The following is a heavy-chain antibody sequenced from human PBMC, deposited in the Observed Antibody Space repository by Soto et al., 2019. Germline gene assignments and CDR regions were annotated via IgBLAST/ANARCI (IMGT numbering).Heavy chain of an antibody. V-gene: IGHV3-23*01. Sequence: GGSLRLSCAVSGFSSSSYAMAWVRQAPGKGLEWVSAISGSGGNTYYADSAKGRFTISRDNSKNTLYLQMNSLRAEDTAVYYCAKWPGDAFDIWGQGTMVTVS. CDR2: ISGSGGNT. CDR1: GFSSSSYA. D-gene: IGHD3-10*01. J-gene: IGHJ3*02. CDR3: AKWPGDAFDI.